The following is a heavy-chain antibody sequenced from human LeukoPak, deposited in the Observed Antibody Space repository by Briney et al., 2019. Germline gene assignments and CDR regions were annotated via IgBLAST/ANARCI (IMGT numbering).Heavy chain of an antibody. D-gene: IGHD2-2*02. Sequence: GGSLRLSCAASGFTFSSYGMSWVRQAPGKGLEWVSAISSSGGNTYYADSVKGRFTISRDNSKNTLYLQMNSLRAEDTAVYYCAKDSFIVVVPAAIGFDYWGQGTLVTVSS. CDR2: ISSSGGNT. V-gene: IGHV3-23*01. CDR3: AKDSFIVVVPAAIGFDY. J-gene: IGHJ4*02. CDR1: GFTFSSYG.